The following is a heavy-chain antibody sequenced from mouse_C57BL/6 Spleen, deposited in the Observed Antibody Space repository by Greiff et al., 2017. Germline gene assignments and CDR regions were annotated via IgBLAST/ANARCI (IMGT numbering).Heavy chain of an antibody. V-gene: IGHV1-50*01. CDR1: GYTFTSYW. CDR2: IDPSDSYT. D-gene: IGHD2-3*01. J-gene: IGHJ3*01. CDR3: ARRDDPFAY. Sequence: VQLQQPGAELVKPGASVKLSCKASGYTFTSYWMQWVKQRPGQGLEWIGEIDPSDSYTNYNQKFKGKATLTVDTSSSTAYMQLSSLTSEDSAVYYCARRDDPFAYWGQGTLVTVSA.